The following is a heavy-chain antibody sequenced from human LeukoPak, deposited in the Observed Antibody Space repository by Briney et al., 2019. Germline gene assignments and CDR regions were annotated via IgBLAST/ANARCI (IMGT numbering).Heavy chain of an antibody. CDR2: IYYSGST. J-gene: IGHJ6*02. Sequence: SETLSLTCAVYGGSFSGYYWSWIRQPPGKGLEWIGYIYYSGSTNYNPSLKSRVTISVDTSKNQFSLKLSSVTAADTAVYYCARGAVVVPAAILSRYYYGMDVWGQGTTVTVSS. V-gene: IGHV4-59*01. CDR3: ARGAVVVPAAILSRYYYGMDV. D-gene: IGHD2-2*02. CDR1: GGSFSGYY.